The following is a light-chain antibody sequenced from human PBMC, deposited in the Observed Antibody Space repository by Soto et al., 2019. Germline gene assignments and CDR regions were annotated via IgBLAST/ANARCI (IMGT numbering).Light chain of an antibody. J-gene: IGKJ5*01. CDR1: QNIKNY. Sequence: DIHVTRSPSSLSASVGNRFTITCQASQNIKNYSNWYQQKPGRAPKLLIYDASNLEAGVPSRLRGSGSGTDFTFTISSMTPEDIATYYCQQYETLPTFGHGTRLEI. CDR3: QQYETLPT. V-gene: IGKV1-33*01. CDR2: DAS.